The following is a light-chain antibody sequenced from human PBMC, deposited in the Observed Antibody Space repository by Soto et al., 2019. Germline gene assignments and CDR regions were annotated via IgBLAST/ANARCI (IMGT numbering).Light chain of an antibody. CDR3: QQYNSWLWT. J-gene: IGKJ1*01. V-gene: IGKV3-15*01. Sequence: EIVMTQSPATLSVSPGEGATISCRASQSVSSKLAWYQQKPGKAPRLLIYGASTRATGIPARFSGSGSGTDFTLIISSLQPEDSAVYYCQQYNSWLWTFGQGTKLEIK. CDR2: GAS. CDR1: QSVSSK.